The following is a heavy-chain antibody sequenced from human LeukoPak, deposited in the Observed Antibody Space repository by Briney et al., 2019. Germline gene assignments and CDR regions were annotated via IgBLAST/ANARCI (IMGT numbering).Heavy chain of an antibody. J-gene: IGHJ3*02. D-gene: IGHD3-9*01. CDR2: INPNSGGT. Sequence: ASVKVSFKASGYTFTGYYMHWVRQAPGQGLEWMGWINPNSGGTNYAQKFQGRVTMTRDTSISTAYMELSRLRSDDTAVYYCASYYDILTGYYTREGDDAFDIWGQGTMVTVSS. V-gene: IGHV1-2*02. CDR3: ASYYDILTGYYTREGDDAFDI. CDR1: GYTFTGYY.